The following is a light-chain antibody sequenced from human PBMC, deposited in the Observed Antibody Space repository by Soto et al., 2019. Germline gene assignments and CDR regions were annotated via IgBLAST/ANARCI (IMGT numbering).Light chain of an antibody. CDR3: HQYVSSPYT. J-gene: IGKJ2*01. CDR1: QSVSSSY. V-gene: IGKV3-20*01. Sequence: EIVLTQSPGTLSLSPGERATLSCRASQSVSSSYLAWYQQKPVQAPRRLLYGASSRATGIPDRFSGSVYGTDFTLSSSRLEPEDFAVYYCHQYVSSPYTFGQGTKLEIK. CDR2: GAS.